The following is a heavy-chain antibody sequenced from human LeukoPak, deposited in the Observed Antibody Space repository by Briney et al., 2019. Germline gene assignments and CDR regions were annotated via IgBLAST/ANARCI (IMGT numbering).Heavy chain of an antibody. J-gene: IGHJ4*02. CDR1: GGSISSSSYY. D-gene: IGHD2-8*01. V-gene: IGHV4-39*01. Sequence: KTSETLSLTCTVSGGSISSSSYYWGWIRQPPGKGLEWIGSIYYSGSTYYNPSLKSRVTISVDTSKNQFSLKLSSVTAADTAVYYCASLPDIVLMVYAIGTVNWGQGTLVTVSS. CDR3: ASLPDIVLMVYAIGTVN. CDR2: IYYSGST.